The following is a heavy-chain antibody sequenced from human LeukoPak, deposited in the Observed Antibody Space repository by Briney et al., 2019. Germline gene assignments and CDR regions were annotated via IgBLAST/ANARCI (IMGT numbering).Heavy chain of an antibody. V-gene: IGHV3-30*02. D-gene: IGHD2-8*01. Sequence: PGGSLRVSCAASGFTFSSYGMHWVRQAPGKGLEWVTFIRFDASNKFYADSVKGRFSISRDNSRNTLYLQMNSLTAEDTAIYYCAKTIVLRMDNTPAALDIWGQGIMATVSS. CDR3: AKTIVLRMDNTPAALDI. J-gene: IGHJ3*02. CDR2: IRFDASNK. CDR1: GFTFSSYG.